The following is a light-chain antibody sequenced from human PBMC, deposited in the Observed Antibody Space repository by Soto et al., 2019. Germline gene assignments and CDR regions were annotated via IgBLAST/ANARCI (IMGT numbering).Light chain of an antibody. CDR2: GAS. Sequence: EIVMTQSPATLSVSPGERATLSCRASQSVSSSYLAWYQQKPGQAPRLLFCGASSGAAGIPECFSGSGAATVFPPTSSILSPEDFALYCRQHYGCSQWTFGQGTKVDIK. J-gene: IGKJ1*01. V-gene: IGKV3-20*01. CDR1: QSVSSSY. CDR3: QHYGCSQWT.